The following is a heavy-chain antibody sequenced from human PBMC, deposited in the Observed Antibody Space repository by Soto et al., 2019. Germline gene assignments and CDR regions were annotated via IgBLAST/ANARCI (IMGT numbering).Heavy chain of an antibody. CDR1: GGSISSYY. Sequence: TLSLTCTVSGGSISSYYWTWIRQPPGKGLEWIGHIYYSGSTSYNASLKSRVTISVDTSKNQFSLRLRSVTAADTAVYYCARIGVSGWYYFDYWGQGTLVTVSS. CDR2: IYYSGST. J-gene: IGHJ4*02. V-gene: IGHV4-59*01. CDR3: ARIGVSGWYYFDY. D-gene: IGHD6-19*01.